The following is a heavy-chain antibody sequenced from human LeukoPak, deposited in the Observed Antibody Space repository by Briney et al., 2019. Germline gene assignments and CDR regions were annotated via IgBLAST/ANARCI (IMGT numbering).Heavy chain of an antibody. J-gene: IGHJ6*03. Sequence: GGSLRLSCAASGFTFSSYATSWVRQAPGKGLEWVSAISGSGGSTYYADSVKGRFTISRDNSKNTLYLQMNSLRAEDTAVYYCAKYSWDYYYYMDVWGKGTTVTISS. CDR2: ISGSGGST. CDR3: AKYSWDYYYYMDV. D-gene: IGHD5-18*01. V-gene: IGHV3-23*01. CDR1: GFTFSSYA.